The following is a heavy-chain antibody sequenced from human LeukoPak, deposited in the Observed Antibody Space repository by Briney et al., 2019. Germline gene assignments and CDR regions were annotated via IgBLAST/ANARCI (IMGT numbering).Heavy chain of an antibody. Sequence: GESLKIPCKGSGYRFTSYWIGWVRQMPGKGLEWMGIIYPGYSDTRYSPSFQGQVTISADKSISTAYLQWSSLKASDTAMYYCARRKHYGSGDVVDAFDIWGQGTMVTVSS. D-gene: IGHD3-10*01. CDR2: IYPGYSDT. J-gene: IGHJ3*02. CDR1: GYRFTSYW. V-gene: IGHV5-51*01. CDR3: ARRKHYGSGDVVDAFDI.